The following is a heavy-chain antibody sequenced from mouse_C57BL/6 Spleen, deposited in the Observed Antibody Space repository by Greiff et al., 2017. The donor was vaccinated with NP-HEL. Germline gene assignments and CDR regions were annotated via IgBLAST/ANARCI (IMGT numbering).Heavy chain of an antibody. CDR1: GYTFTEYT. V-gene: IGHV1-62-2*01. J-gene: IGHJ3*01. CDR2: FYPGSGSI. Sequence: VQLKESGAELVKPGASVKLSCKASGYTFTEYTIHWVKQRSGQGLEWIGWFYPGSGSIKYNEKFKDKATLTADKSSSTVYMELSRLTSEDSAVYFCARHETHYYGSSYGWFAYWGQGTLVTVSA. CDR3: ARHETHYYGSSYGWFAY. D-gene: IGHD1-1*01.